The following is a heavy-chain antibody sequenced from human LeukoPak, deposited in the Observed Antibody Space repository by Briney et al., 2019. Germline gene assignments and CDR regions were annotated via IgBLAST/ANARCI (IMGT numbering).Heavy chain of an antibody. CDR2: INPSGGST. CDR3: AREEMTVVPAAIQY. Sequence: ASVKVSCKASGYTFTNNGIGWVRQAPGQGLEWMGIINPSGGSTSYAQKFQGRVTMTRDTSTSTVYMELSSLRSEDTAVYYCAREEMTVVPAAIQYWGQGTLVTVSS. J-gene: IGHJ4*02. D-gene: IGHD2-2*01. V-gene: IGHV1-46*01. CDR1: GYTFTNNG.